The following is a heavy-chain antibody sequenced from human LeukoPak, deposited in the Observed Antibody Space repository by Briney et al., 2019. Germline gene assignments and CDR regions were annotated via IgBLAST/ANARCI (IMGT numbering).Heavy chain of an antibody. D-gene: IGHD5-18*01. CDR1: GFTFSSHD. CDR3: TTEGYTYGYHAVDM. V-gene: IGHV3-15*01. Sequence: GGSLRLSCAASGFTFSSHDMHWVRQAPGKGLEWVGRIKSKTDGGTTDYAAPVKGRFTISRDDSKNTLYLQMNSLKTEDTAVYYCTTEGYTYGYHAVDMWGQGTMVTVSS. CDR2: IKSKTDGGTT. J-gene: IGHJ3*02.